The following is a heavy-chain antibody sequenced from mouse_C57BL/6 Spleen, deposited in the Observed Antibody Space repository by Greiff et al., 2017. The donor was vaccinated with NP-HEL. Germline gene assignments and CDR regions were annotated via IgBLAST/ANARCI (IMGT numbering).Heavy chain of an antibody. Sequence: QVQLKQSGAELVKPGASVKLSCKASGYTFTSYWMHWVKQRPGRGLEWIGRIDPNSGGTKYNEKFKSKATLTVDKPSSTAYMQLSSLTSEDSAVYYGAREAMGNYDYAMDYWGQGTSVTVSS. D-gene: IGHD2-1*01. CDR2: IDPNSGGT. J-gene: IGHJ4*01. V-gene: IGHV1-72*01. CDR3: AREAMGNYDYAMDY. CDR1: GYTFTSYW.